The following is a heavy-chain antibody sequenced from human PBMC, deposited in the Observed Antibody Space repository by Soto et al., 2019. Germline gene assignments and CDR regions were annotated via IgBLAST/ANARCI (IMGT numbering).Heavy chain of an antibody. CDR3: ARVGDYYGSGSYPYYYGMDV. CDR2: IYYSGST. D-gene: IGHD3-10*01. Sequence: TSETLSLTCTVSGGSVSSGSYYWSWIRQPPGKGLEWIGYIYYSGSTNYNPSLKSRVTISVDTSKNQFSLKLSSVTAADTAVYYCARVGDYYGSGSYPYYYGMDVWGQGTTVTVS. J-gene: IGHJ6*02. V-gene: IGHV4-61*01. CDR1: GGSVSSGSYY.